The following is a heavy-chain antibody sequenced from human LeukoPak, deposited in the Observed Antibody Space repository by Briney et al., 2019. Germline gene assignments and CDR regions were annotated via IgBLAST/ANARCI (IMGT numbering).Heavy chain of an antibody. D-gene: IGHD5-18*01. CDR2: TTGSGGGK. Sequence: GGSLRLSCAASGFTFGNFAMTWVRQAPGKGLEWVSATTGSGGGKYYADSVKGRFVISRDNSENTLDLQMNSLRAEDTAVYYCAKGLQHSNLDWGHGTLVTVSS. CDR1: GFTFGNFA. CDR3: AKGLQHSNLD. V-gene: IGHV3-23*01. J-gene: IGHJ4*01.